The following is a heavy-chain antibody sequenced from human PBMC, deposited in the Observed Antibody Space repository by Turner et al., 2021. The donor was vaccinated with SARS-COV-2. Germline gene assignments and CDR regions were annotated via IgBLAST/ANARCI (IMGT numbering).Heavy chain of an antibody. D-gene: IGHD6-19*01. Sequence: QVQLQQWGAGLWKPSETLSLTCAVYGGSFSGYYWSWIRQPPGKGLEWIGEIIHSGSTNYNPSLKSRVTISLDTSKNQFSLKLSSVTAADTAVYYCARGHPYIAVAVSGFDPWGQGTLVTVSS. V-gene: IGHV4-34*01. CDR1: GGSFSGYY. CDR2: IIHSGST. J-gene: IGHJ5*02. CDR3: ARGHPYIAVAVSGFDP.